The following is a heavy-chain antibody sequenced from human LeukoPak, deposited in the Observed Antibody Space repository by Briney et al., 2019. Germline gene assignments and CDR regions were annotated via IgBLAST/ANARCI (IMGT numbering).Heavy chain of an antibody. V-gene: IGHV3-20*04. J-gene: IGHJ4*02. CDR2: INWNGGST. Sequence: GGSLRLSCAASGFTFDDYGMSWVRQAPGKGLEWVSGINWNGGSTYYADSVRGRFTVSRDESKNTLYLQMNSLRAEDTGLYYCARERVPSGSYFDYWGQGTLVTVSS. CDR1: GFTFDDYG. D-gene: IGHD1-26*01. CDR3: ARERVPSGSYFDY.